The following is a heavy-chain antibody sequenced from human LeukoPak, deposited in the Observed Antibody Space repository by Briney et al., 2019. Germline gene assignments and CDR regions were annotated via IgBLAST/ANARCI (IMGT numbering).Heavy chain of an antibody. Sequence: GRTLSLSCAVSGFTLRRYALRWVPQAPRKGLEYVSAITRDGITTQYAKSVKGRFNISRDNSKNTLYLQMGSLRVEDMGVYYCARVVSGYDWIYFGMDVWGQGTTVTVSS. CDR1: GFTLRRYA. CDR2: ITRDGITT. D-gene: IGHD5-12*01. J-gene: IGHJ6*02. CDR3: ARVVSGYDWIYFGMDV. V-gene: IGHV3-64*01.